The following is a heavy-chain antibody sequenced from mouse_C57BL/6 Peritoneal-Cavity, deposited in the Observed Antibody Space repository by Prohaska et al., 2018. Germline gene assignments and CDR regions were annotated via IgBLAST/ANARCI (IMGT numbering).Heavy chain of an antibody. CDR1: GFSFNTYA. Sequence: GFSFNTYAMNWVRQAPGKGLEWVARIRSKSNNYATYYADSVKDRFTISRDDSESMLYLQMNNLKTEDTAMYYCVRHEGFDYWDQGTTLTVAS. V-gene: IGHV10-1*01. J-gene: IGHJ2*01. CDR3: VRHEGFDY. CDR2: IRSKSNNYAT.